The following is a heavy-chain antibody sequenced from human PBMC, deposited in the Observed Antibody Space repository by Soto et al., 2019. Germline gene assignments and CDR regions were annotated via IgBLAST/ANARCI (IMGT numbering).Heavy chain of an antibody. Sequence: PGGSLRLSCTASGFRFSSHPMSWVRQAPGKGLEWVSAIAESGGGTAYVDSVKGRFTISRDNAKNRLYLQMNSLRAEDTAVYYCANRLGTYFLSGLPFDIWGQGTMVTVS. D-gene: IGHD1-26*01. CDR2: IAESGGGT. J-gene: IGHJ3*02. V-gene: IGHV3-23*01. CDR3: ANRLGTYFLSGLPFDI. CDR1: GFRFSSHP.